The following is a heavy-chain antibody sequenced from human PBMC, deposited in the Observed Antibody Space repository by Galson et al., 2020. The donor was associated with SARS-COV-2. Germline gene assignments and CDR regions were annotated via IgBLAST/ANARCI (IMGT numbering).Heavy chain of an antibody. D-gene: IGHD3-22*01. CDR3: ARAPTMLVVVINAFDI. V-gene: IGHV4-31*03. CDR1: GGSISSGGYY. CDR2: IYYSGST. Sequence: ETSETLSLTCTVSGGSISSGGYYWSWIRQHPGKGLEWLGYIYYSGSTYYNPSLKSRGTISVDTSKNQFSLKLSSVTAADTAVYYCARAPTMLVVVINAFDIWGQGTMVTVSS. J-gene: IGHJ3*02.